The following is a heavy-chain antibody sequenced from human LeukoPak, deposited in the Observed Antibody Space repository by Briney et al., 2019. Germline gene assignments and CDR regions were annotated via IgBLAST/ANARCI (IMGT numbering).Heavy chain of an antibody. Sequence: ASVKVSCKVSGYTLTELSMHWVRQAPGKGLEWMGGFDPEDGETIYAQKFQGRVTMTEDTSTDTAYMELSSLRSEDTAVYYCARYGSGSYYNYPSYYFDYWGQGTLVTVSS. V-gene: IGHV1-24*01. CDR1: GYTLTELS. J-gene: IGHJ4*02. D-gene: IGHD3-10*01. CDR2: FDPEDGET. CDR3: ARYGSGSYYNYPSYYFDY.